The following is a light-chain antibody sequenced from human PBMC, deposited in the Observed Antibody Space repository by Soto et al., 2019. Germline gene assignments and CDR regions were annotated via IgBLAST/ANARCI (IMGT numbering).Light chain of an antibody. CDR3: QNRSDYPIA. Sequence: DVQLTQSPSFLSASVGDRVTITCRASQGISSYLAWYQQKPGKAPKFLMYAASTLQRAVPSRFSSSGSGPQFTLTISRLQPEDYATCYCQNRSDYPIAFGQGTRLAIK. CDR1: QGISSY. V-gene: IGKV1-9*01. CDR2: AAS. J-gene: IGKJ5*01.